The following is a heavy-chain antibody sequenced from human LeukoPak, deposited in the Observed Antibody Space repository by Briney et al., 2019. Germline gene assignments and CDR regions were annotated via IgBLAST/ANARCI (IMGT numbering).Heavy chain of an antibody. CDR1: GGSISSSSYY. V-gene: IGHV4-39*01. CDR3: ANGRRFLEWCNWFDP. CDR2: IYYSGSA. Sequence: KTSETLSLTCTVSGGSISSSSYYWGWIRQPPGKGLEWIGSIYYSGSAYYNPSLKSRVTISVDTSKNQFSLKLSSVTAADTAVYYCANGRRFLEWCNWFDPWGQGTLVTVSS. J-gene: IGHJ5*02. D-gene: IGHD3-3*01.